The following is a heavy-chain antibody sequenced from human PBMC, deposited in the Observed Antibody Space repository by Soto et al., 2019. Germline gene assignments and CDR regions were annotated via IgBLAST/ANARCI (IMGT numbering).Heavy chain of an antibody. V-gene: IGHV3-11*01. CDR3: ASGIVGATTYGMDV. D-gene: IGHD1-26*01. CDR1: GFTFSDYY. CDR2: ISSSGSTI. J-gene: IGHJ6*02. Sequence: GGSLRLSCAASGFTFSDYYMSWIRQAPGKGLEWVSYISSSGSTIYYADSVKGRFTISRDNAKNSLYLQMNSLRAEDTALYYCASGIVGATTYGMDVWGQGTTVTVSS.